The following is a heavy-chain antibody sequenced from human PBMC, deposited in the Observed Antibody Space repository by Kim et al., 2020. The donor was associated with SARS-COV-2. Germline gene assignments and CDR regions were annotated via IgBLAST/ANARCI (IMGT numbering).Heavy chain of an antibody. CDR3: ARDLGDYGMDV. D-gene: IGHD3-16*01. J-gene: IGHJ6*02. Sequence: CSANSVNGRCTISRANSKNPLYLQMTSLGAEDTAVYYCARDLGDYGMDVWGQGTTVTVSS. V-gene: IGHV3-53*01.